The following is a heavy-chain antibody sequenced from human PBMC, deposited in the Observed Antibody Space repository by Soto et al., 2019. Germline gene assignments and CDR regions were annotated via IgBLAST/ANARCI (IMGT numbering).Heavy chain of an antibody. CDR2: IYYSGST. D-gene: IGHD3-3*01. V-gene: IGHV4-39*01. CDR3: ARLTRVCVRGAFDI. CDR1: GGSISSSSYY. J-gene: IGHJ3*02. Sequence: QLQLQESGPGLVKPSETLSLTCTVSGGSISSSSYYWGWIRQPPGKGLEWIGSIYYSGSTYYNPSLKSRVTISVDTSKNQFSLKLSSVTAADTAVYYCARLTRVCVRGAFDIWGQGTMVTVSS.